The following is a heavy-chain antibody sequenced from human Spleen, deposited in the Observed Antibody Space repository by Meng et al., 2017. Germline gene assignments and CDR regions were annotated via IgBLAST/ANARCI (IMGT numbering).Heavy chain of an antibody. CDR3: ARDPAHLTTVTPLGY. D-gene: IGHD4-17*01. V-gene: IGHV3-30*07. CDR1: GFTFSSYA. CDR2: ISYDGSNK. Sequence: GGSLRLSCAASGFTFSSYAMHWVRQAPGKGLEWVAVISYDGSNKYSADSVKGRFTISRDNSKNTLYLQMNSLRAEDTAMYYCARDPAHLTTVTPLGYWGQGTLVTVSS. J-gene: IGHJ4*02.